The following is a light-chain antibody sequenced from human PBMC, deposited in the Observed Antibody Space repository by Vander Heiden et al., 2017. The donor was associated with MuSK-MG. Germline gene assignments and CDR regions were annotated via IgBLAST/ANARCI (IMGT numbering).Light chain of an antibody. CDR2: DAS. CDR1: QSISTW. V-gene: IGKV1-5*01. CDR3: QQYNSYSPWT. J-gene: IGKJ1*01. Sequence: DIQMSESPSTLSASVCDRVTITCRASQSISTWLAWYHPTPGKAPTLLIYDASSLASGVPSRFSGSGSGTEFTLTISSLQPDDFATYYCQQYNSYSPWTFGQGTKVEIK.